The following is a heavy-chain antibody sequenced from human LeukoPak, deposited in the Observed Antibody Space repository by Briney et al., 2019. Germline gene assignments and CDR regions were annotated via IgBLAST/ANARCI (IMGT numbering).Heavy chain of an antibody. J-gene: IGHJ4*02. V-gene: IGHV4-39*01. Sequence: SETLTLTCTVSGGSISSSSYYWGWIRQPPGKGLEWIGSIYYSGSTYYNPSLKSRVTISVDTSKNQFSLKLSSVTAADTAVYYCARHNPTRQGDISGRAFDYWGQGTLVTVSS. CDR2: IYYSGST. CDR1: GGSISSSSYY. D-gene: IGHD3-22*01. CDR3: ARHNPTRQGDISGRAFDY.